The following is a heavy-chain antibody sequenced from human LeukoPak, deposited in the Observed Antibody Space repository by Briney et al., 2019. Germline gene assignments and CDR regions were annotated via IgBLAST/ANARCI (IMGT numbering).Heavy chain of an antibody. CDR1: GYTFTGYY. V-gene: IGHV1-2*06. D-gene: IGHD6-19*01. Sequence: VASVKVSCKASGYTFTGYYMHWVRQAPGQGLEWMGRINPNSGGTNYAQKFQGRVTMTRDTSISTAYMELSRLRSDDTAVYYCARASSSGWYPRDYWGQGTLVTVSS. CDR3: ARASSSGWYPRDY. J-gene: IGHJ4*02. CDR2: INPNSGGT.